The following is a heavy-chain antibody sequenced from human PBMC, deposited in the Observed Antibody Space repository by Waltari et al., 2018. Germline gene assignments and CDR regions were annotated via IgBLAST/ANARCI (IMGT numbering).Heavy chain of an antibody. J-gene: IGHJ3*01. V-gene: IGHV4-39*01. Sequence: QLQLQESGPGLVKPSETLSLTCSVSGVSIASDRHYWGWIRQPPGQGLEWIATLSYSGATYGSPSLKSRVTISRDTSKNQVSLQLGSVTAADTAVYYCATYIGASLGTAAFDVWSQGTMVTVSS. CDR1: GVSIASDRHY. CDR2: LSYSGAT. CDR3: ATYIGASLGTAAFDV. D-gene: IGHD5-12*01.